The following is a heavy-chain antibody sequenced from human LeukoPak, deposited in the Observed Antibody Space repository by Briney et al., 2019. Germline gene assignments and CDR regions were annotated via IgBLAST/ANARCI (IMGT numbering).Heavy chain of an antibody. CDR1: GFTFTSSA. J-gene: IGHJ5*02. CDR2: IVVGSGNT. CDR3: AAGLGESSGYYYVFGLS. D-gene: IGHD3-22*01. Sequence: SVKVSCTASGFTFTSSAVQWVRQARGQRLEWIEWIVVGSGNTNYAQKFQERVTITRDMSTSTAYMELSSLRSEDTAVYYCAAGLGESSGYYYVFGLSWGQGTLVTVSS. V-gene: IGHV1-58*01.